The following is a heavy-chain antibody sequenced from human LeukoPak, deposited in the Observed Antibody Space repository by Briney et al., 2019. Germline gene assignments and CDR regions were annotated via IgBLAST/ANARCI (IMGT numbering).Heavy chain of an antibody. Sequence: PGRSLRLSCAASGFTFDDYAMHWVRQAPGKGLEWVSGISWNSGSIGYADSVKGRFTISRDNAKNSLYLQMNSLRAEDTAVYYCARDEGGNWFDPWGQGTLVTVS. V-gene: IGHV3-9*01. CDR3: ARDEGGNWFDP. CDR1: GFTFDDYA. CDR2: ISWNSGSI. D-gene: IGHD3-16*01. J-gene: IGHJ5*02.